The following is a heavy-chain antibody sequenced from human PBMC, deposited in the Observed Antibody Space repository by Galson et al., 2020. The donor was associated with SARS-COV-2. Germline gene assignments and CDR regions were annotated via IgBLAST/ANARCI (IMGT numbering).Heavy chain of an antibody. D-gene: IGHD6-13*01. Sequence: SETLSLTCTVSGGSITSSTYYWSWVRQPAGKGLEWIGRIHTSGTTSYNPSLKSRVTISVDTSKNQFSLKLTSVTAADTAMYYCARGSWPWGQGTLVTVSS. V-gene: IGHV4-61*02. CDR1: GGSITSSTYY. CDR2: IHTSGTT. J-gene: IGHJ5*02. CDR3: ARGSWP.